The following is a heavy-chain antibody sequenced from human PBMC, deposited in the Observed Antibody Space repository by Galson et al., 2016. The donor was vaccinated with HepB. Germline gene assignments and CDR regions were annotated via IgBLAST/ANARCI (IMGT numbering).Heavy chain of an antibody. V-gene: IGHV4-4*02. CDR3: ANLGYCSGGDCYSVD. J-gene: IGHJ4*02. CDR1: GGSLSTRNW. D-gene: IGHD2-15*01. CDR2: IYHTGTT. Sequence: SETLSLTCAVSGGSLSTRNWWSWIRQTPGKGLEWIGEIYHTGTTNYNPSLKSRITMPLDKSKNQFSLKLNSVTAADMAVYYCANLGYCSGGDCYSVDWGQGTMVTVSS.